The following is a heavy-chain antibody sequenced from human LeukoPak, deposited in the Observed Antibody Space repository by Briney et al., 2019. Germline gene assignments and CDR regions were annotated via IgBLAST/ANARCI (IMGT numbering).Heavy chain of an antibody. CDR1: GFTFSSYG. Sequence: GGSLRLSCAASGFTFSSYGMHWVRQAPGKGLEWVAFIRYDGSNKYYADSVKGRFTISRDNSKNTLYLQMNSLRAEDTAVYYCAKDWGYEPMTTVTTDWFDPWGQGTLVTVSS. CDR2: IRYDGSNK. D-gene: IGHD4-17*01. CDR3: AKDWGYEPMTTVTTDWFDP. J-gene: IGHJ5*02. V-gene: IGHV3-30*02.